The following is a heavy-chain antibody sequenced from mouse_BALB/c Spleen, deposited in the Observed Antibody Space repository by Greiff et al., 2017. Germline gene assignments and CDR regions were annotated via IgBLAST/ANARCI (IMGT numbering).Heavy chain of an antibody. CDR2: IDPSDSYT. D-gene: IGHD4-1*01. V-gene: IGHV1-69*02. Sequence: QVQLQQPGAELVKPGASVKLSCKASGYTFTSYWMHWVKQRPGQGLEWIGEIDPSDSYTNYNQKFKGKATLTVDKSSSTAYMQLSSLTSEDSAVYYCARLGLTGAMDYWGQGTSVTVAS. CDR3: ARLGLTGAMDY. CDR1: GYTFTSYW. J-gene: IGHJ4*01.